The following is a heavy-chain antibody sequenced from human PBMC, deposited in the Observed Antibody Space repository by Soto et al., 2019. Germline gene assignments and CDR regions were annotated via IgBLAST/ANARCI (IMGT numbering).Heavy chain of an antibody. Sequence: SETLSLTCSVSGASINTYWNWIRQPPGKGLEWIGFIYYRGTTNYNPSLKSRVTMSIDTSKNQFSLKLTSVTAADTAVYYCVRDSSDS. CDR3: VRDSSDS. D-gene: IGHD2-2*01. CDR1: GASINTY. J-gene: IGHJ5*01. V-gene: IGHV4-59*01. CDR2: IYYRGTT.